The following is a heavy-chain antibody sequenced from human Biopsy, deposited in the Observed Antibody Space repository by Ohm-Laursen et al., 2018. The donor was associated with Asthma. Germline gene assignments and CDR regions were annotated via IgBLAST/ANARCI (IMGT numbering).Heavy chain of an antibody. D-gene: IGHD3-22*01. CDR2: IYNGGTS. J-gene: IGHJ4*02. V-gene: IGHV3-53*01. Sequence: SLRLPRAASGFALSREYMFWVRPAPGKGLEGVSVIYNGGTSHTADSVRGRFTISRDYSKNTLYLQMHSLRAEDTAVYYCARGDSSNWSHYYFDYWGQGTLVTVSS. CDR3: ARGDSSNWSHYYFDY. CDR1: GFALSREY.